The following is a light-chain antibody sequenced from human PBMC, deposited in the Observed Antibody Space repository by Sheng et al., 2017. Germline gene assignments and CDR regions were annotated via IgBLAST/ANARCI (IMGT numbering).Light chain of an antibody. CDR2: DAS. CDR3: QQYGNLLYT. J-gene: IGKJ2*01. CDR1: QDISNY. Sequence: DIQMTQSPSSLSASVGDRVTITCQASQDISNYLNWYQQKPGKAPKLLIYDASNLEEGVPSRFSGSGSGTDFTFTISSLQPEDIATYYCQQYGNLLYTFGQGTKLE. V-gene: IGKV1-33*01.